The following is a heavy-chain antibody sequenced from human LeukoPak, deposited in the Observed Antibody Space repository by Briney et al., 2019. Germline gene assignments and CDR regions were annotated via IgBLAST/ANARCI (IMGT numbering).Heavy chain of an antibody. CDR1: GFTFSSYG. J-gene: IGHJ4*02. CDR3: AKDLWDYYGSGSTFDY. V-gene: IGHV3-30*18. CDR2: ISYDGSNK. Sequence: GRSLRLSCAASGFTFSSYGMHWVRQAPGKGLEWVAVISYDGSNKYYADSVKGRFTISRDNSKNTLYLQMNSLRAEDTAVYYCAKDLWDYYGSGSTFDYWGQGTLVTVSS. D-gene: IGHD3-10*01.